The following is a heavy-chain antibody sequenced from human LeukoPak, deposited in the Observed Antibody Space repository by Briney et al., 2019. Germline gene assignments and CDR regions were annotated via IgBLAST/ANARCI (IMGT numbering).Heavy chain of an antibody. V-gene: IGHV4-4*07. CDR1: GGSIRSYY. D-gene: IGHD3-22*01. Sequence: SETLSLTCTGSGGSIRSYYWSWIRQPAGKGLEWIGRIYTSGSTNYNPSLKSRVTMSVDTSKNQFSLKLSSVTAADTAVYYCARCMYYYDSSGYYSPYYFDYWGQGTLVTVSS. CDR3: ARCMYYYDSSGYYSPYYFDY. CDR2: IYTSGST. J-gene: IGHJ4*02.